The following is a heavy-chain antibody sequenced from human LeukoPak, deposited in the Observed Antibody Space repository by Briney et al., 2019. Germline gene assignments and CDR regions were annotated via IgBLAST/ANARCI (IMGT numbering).Heavy chain of an antibody. D-gene: IGHD6-19*01. CDR3: ARDRAVAGTSYYYYMDV. Sequence: ASVKVSCKASGYTFTSYYMHWVRQAPGQGLEWMGIINPSGGSTSYAQKFQGRVTMTRDTSTSTVYMELSSLRSEDTAVYYCARDRAVAGTSYYYYMDVWGKGTTVTISS. J-gene: IGHJ6*03. CDR1: GYTFTSYY. CDR2: INPSGGST. V-gene: IGHV1-46*01.